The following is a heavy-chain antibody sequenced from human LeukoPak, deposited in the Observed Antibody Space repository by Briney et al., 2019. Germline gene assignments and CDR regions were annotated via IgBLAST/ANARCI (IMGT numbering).Heavy chain of an antibody. CDR3: ARPSVLGPNTDY. D-gene: IGHD4/OR15-4a*01. J-gene: IGHJ4*02. CDR2: ISSDGSVI. CDR1: GVPFSAYW. Sequence: GGSLRLSCAASGVPFSAYWMHWVRQVPGKGLAWVSHISSDGSVIVYADSVKGRFTISRDNAKKSLFLQMNSLRADDTAVYYCARPSVLGPNTDYWVQGTLVTVSS. V-gene: IGHV3-74*01.